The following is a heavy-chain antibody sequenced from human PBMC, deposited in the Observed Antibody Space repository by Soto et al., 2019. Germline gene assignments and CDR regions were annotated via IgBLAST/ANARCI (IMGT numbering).Heavy chain of an antibody. Sequence: SETLSLTGTVSGGSISSGGYYWSWIRQHPGKGLEWIGYIYYSGSTYYNPSLKSRVTISVDTSKSQFSLKLSSVTAADTAVYYCASIAVAGSDYWGQGTLVTVSS. CDR1: GGSISSGGYY. J-gene: IGHJ4*02. D-gene: IGHD6-19*01. CDR3: ASIAVAGSDY. CDR2: IYYSGST. V-gene: IGHV4-31*03.